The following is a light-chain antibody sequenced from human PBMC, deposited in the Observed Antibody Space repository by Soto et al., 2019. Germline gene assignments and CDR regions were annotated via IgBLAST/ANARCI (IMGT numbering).Light chain of an antibody. CDR3: ETWDSNTLV. CDR1: SGHSSYI. CDR2: LEGSGSY. J-gene: IGLJ3*02. V-gene: IGLV4-60*02. Sequence: QAVVTQSSSASASLGSSVKLTCTLSSGHSSYIIAWHQQQPGKAPRYLMKLEGSGSYNKGSGVPDRFSGSSSGADRYLTISNLQFEDEAEYYCETWDSNTLVLGGGTKLTV.